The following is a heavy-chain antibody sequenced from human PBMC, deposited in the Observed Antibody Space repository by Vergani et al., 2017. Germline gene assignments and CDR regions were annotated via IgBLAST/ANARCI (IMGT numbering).Heavy chain of an antibody. J-gene: IGHJ4*02. CDR3: AQILDYYDSSGSSDY. D-gene: IGHD3-22*01. Sequence: QVQLVESGGGVVQPGRSLRLSCAASGFTFSSYGMHWVRQAPGKGLEWVAVISYDGSNKYYADSVKGRFTISRDNSKNTLYLQMNSLRAEDTAVYYCAQILDYYDSSGSSDYWGQGTLVTVSS. CDR2: ISYDGSNK. V-gene: IGHV3-30*18. CDR1: GFTFSSYG.